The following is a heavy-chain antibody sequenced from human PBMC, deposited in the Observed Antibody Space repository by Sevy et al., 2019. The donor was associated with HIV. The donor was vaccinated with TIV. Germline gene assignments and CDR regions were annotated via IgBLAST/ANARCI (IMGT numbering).Heavy chain of an antibody. Sequence: SETLSLTCTVSSGSISTFYWSWIRQPPGKGLEWIGYIYSSGISNFNPCLKSRVTISLDTSKSQFSLKLTSVTAADTAVYYCAREWVGASRSFDYWGQGTLVTVSS. D-gene: IGHD1-26*01. CDR1: SGSISTFY. J-gene: IGHJ4*02. CDR3: AREWVGASRSFDY. CDR2: IYSSGIS. V-gene: IGHV4-59*13.